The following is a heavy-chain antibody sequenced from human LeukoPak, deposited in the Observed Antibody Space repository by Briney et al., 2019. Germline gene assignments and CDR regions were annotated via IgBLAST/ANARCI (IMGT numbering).Heavy chain of an antibody. J-gene: IGHJ4*02. CDR3: ARDSKAYSGYTPQPPDY. CDR1: GFHFGSYS. Sequence: RTGGSLRLSCVGSGFHFGSYSMNWVRQAPGKGLEWVSSISITSSHIHYADSVKGRFTISRDNAQNSLFLQMNSLRVDDTAVYYCARDSKAYSGYTPQPPDYWGQGILVTVSS. V-gene: IGHV3-21*06. D-gene: IGHD5-12*01. CDR2: ISITSSHI.